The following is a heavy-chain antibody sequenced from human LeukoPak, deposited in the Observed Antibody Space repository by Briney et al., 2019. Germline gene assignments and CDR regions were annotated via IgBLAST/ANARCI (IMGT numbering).Heavy chain of an antibody. CDR2: INTNSGGT. V-gene: IGHV1-2*02. J-gene: IGHJ4*02. Sequence: GSSVNVSFKASGYTFNGYYMHWVRQAPGHGLEWMGWINTNSGGTNYAQKFQGRVTMTRHTSISTAYIELSRVTSDDTAVYYCARDQNDLVVGLDYWGQGTLVTLSS. CDR3: ARDQNDLVVGLDY. CDR1: GYTFNGYY. D-gene: IGHD2-2*01.